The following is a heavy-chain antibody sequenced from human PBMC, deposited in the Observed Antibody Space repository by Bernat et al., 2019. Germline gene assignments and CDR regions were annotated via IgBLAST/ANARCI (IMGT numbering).Heavy chain of an antibody. CDR2: ITGSAGST. CDR3: ANRWFC. CDR1: GFSFSSYA. V-gene: IGHV3-23*04. Sequence: RVGAGGGWVEPGGSRRLSCAASGFSFSSYAMSWVRQAPGKGLEWVSAITGSAGSTFYADSVKGRFTISRDNSKNTLYLHMNSLRGEDTAVYYCANRWFCWGQGTLVTVSS. J-gene: IGHJ4*02. D-gene: IGHD3-10*01.